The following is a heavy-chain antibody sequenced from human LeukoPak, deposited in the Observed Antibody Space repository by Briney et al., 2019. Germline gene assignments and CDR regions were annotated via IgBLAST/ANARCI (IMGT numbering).Heavy chain of an antibody. Sequence: GRSLRLSCVTSGFTFKNYGMHWVRQAPGKGLEWVAIIWYDGSKTYYGDSVKGRFTISRDNSKNTLYLQMNSLRVEDTAVYFCAKDWDFWRGYPYSFDISGQGTMVTVPS. CDR2: IWYDGSKT. J-gene: IGHJ3*02. CDR1: GFTFKNYG. CDR3: AKDWDFWRGYPYSFDI. D-gene: IGHD3-3*01. V-gene: IGHV3-33*06.